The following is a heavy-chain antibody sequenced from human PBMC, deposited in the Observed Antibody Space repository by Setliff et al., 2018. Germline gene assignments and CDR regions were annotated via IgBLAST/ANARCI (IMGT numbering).Heavy chain of an antibody. J-gene: IGHJ5*02. CDR2: ISPYKSDT. CDR1: GGTFSRSA. CDR3: ARAPLMVVVPPDAHRFDP. D-gene: IGHD2-2*01. Sequence: ASVKVSCKASGGTFSRSAISWVRQAPGQGLEWMGWISPYKSDTNYAQKFQGRVSMTTDTSTSTAYMELRNLRSDDTALYYCARAPLMVVVPPDAHRFDPWGQGTLVTVSS. V-gene: IGHV1-18*01.